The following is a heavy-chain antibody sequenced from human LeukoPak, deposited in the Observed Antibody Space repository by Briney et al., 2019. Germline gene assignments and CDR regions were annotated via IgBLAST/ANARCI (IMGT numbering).Heavy chain of an antibody. Sequence: GGSLRLSCAASGFTFSSYGMHWVRQAPGKGLEWVAFIRYDGSHKYYADSVKGRFTISRDNSKNTLYLQMTSLRAEDTAVYYCAKGGSGYENYYYYMDVWGKGTTVTISS. V-gene: IGHV3-30*02. D-gene: IGHD5-12*01. CDR3: AKGGSGYENYYYYMDV. J-gene: IGHJ6*03. CDR1: GFTFSSYG. CDR2: IRYDGSHK.